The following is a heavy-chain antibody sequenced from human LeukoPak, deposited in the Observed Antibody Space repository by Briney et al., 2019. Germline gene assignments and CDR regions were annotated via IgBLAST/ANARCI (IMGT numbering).Heavy chain of an antibody. J-gene: IGHJ4*02. CDR3: ARGESGKLWWFDY. CDR2: IYYSGST. Sequence: SQTLSLTCTVSGGSISSGGYYWSWIRQHPGKGLEWIGYIYYSGSTYYNPSLKSRVTISVDRSKNQFSLKLSSVTAADTAVYYCARGESGKLWWFDYWGQGTPVTVSS. D-gene: IGHD2-21*01. CDR1: GGSISSGGYY. V-gene: IGHV4-31*03.